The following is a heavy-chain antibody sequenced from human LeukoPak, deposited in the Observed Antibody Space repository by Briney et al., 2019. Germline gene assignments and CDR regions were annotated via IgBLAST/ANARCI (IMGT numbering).Heavy chain of an antibody. CDR3: ARGGLEPVDF. J-gene: IGHJ4*02. V-gene: IGHV3-74*01. D-gene: IGHD1-1*01. Sequence: GGSLRLSCAASGFSFRHFLTHWVRQAPGKGLVWVSRINTDGRSTSYADSVKGRFTISRDNAKNTLYLQMSSLRADDTAVYYCARGGLEPVDFWGQGTLVTVSS. CDR1: GFSFRHFL. CDR2: INTDGRST.